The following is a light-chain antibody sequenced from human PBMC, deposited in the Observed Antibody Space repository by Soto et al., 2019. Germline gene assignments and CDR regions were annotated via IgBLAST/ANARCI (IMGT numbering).Light chain of an antibody. J-gene: IGLJ1*01. CDR2: EGS. V-gene: IGLV2-14*02. CDR3: SSYTSSSTLDYV. Sequence: QSVLTQPASVSGSPGQSITISCTGTSSDVGTYNLVSWYQQHPGKAPKLMLYEGSKRPSGVSNRFSGSNSGNTASLTISGLQAEDEADYYCSSYTSSSTLDYVFGTGTKVTVL. CDR1: SSDVGTYNL.